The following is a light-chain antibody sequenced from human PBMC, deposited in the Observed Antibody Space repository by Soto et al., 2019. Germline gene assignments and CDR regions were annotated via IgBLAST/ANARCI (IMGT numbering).Light chain of an antibody. CDR1: QSFSGW. CDR3: QQYHTYS. Sequence: DIQMTQSPSTLSASVGDRVIITCRTSQSFSGWMAWYQQKPGRAPNLLIYKTLKTGVPSRFSASGSGTEFTLIISSLQPDDFATYYCQQYHTYSFGQGTTVEIK. CDR2: KT. J-gene: IGKJ1*01. V-gene: IGKV1-5*03.